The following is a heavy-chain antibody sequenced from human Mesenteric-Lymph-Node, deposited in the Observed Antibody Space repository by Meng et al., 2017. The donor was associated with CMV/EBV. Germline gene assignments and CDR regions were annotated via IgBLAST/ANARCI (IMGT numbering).Heavy chain of an antibody. Sequence: GQLQQWGGGLLKPSETLSLTCAVDGGFFSGYYWSWIRQPPGKGLEWIGEINHSGSTNYNPSLKSRVTISVDTSKNQFSLKLSSVTAADTAVYYCARHQRWLKSEGGFNYWGQGTLVTVSS. CDR2: INHSGST. CDR1: GGFFSGYY. D-gene: IGHD4-23*01. CDR3: ARHQRWLKSEGGFNY. J-gene: IGHJ4*02. V-gene: IGHV4-34*01.